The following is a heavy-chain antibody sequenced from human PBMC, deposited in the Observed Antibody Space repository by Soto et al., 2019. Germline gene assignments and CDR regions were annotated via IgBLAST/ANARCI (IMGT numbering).Heavy chain of an antibody. CDR1: GIPVSSNY. V-gene: IGHV3-53*04. CDR3: ARDGPYYYASRMDV. D-gene: IGHD3-10*01. CDR2: LHSGGDT. J-gene: IGHJ6*02. Sequence: EVQLVESGGGLVQPGGSLRLSCAASGIPVSSNYMTWVRQAPGKGLEWVSVLHSGGDTYYANSVKGRFTISRHDSTNTLFLQMNCLTAEDTAVYYYARDGPYYYASRMDVWGQGTTVTVSS.